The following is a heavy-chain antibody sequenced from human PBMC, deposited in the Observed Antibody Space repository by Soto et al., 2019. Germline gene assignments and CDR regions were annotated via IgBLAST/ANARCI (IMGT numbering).Heavy chain of an antibody. Sequence: SQTLSLTCAISGDGVSSNSATGDWIRQSPSRGLEWLGRTSYSSKWYNDYAVSVKGRITINPDTANNQLSLQLNSVTPDYTAVYYCARLIGNSWLDSWGQGTLVTVSS. V-gene: IGHV6-1*01. CDR3: ARLIGNSWLDS. CDR2: TSYSSKWYN. J-gene: IGHJ5*01. D-gene: IGHD2-8*01. CDR1: GDGVSSNSAT.